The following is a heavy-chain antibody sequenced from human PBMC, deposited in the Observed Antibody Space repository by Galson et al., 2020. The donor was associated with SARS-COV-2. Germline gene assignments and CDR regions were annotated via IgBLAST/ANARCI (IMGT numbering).Heavy chain of an antibody. J-gene: IGHJ6*03. CDR2: IYYSGST. CDR1: GGSISRGGYY. CDR3: ARAKRSGIFGVVSYMDV. D-gene: IGHD3-3*01. Sequence: ALSLTCTVSGGSISRGGYYWSWIRQHPGKGLEWIGYIYYSGSTYYNPSLKSRVTISVDTSKNQFSLKLSSVTAADTAVYYCARAKRSGIFGVVSYMDVWGKGTTVTVSS. V-gene: IGHV4-31*03.